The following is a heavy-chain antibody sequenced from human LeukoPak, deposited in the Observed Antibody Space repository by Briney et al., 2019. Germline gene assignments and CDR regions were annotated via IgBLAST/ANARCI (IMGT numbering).Heavy chain of an antibody. D-gene: IGHD6-13*01. V-gene: IGHV4-39*01. CDR1: GGSISSSSYY. CDR3: ARTYSSSWYGNNWFDP. Sequence: SETLSLTCTVSGGSISSSSYYWGWIRQPPGKGLEWIGSIYHSGSTYYNPSLKSRVTISVDRAKNQFSLKLSSVTAADTAVYYCARTYSSSWYGNNWFDPWGQGTLVTVSS. CDR2: IYHSGST. J-gene: IGHJ5*02.